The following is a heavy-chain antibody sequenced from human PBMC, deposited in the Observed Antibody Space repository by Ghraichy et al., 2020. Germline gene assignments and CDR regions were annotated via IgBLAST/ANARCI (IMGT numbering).Heavy chain of an antibody. V-gene: IGHV3-33*01. CDR2: IWYDGTKK. J-gene: IGHJ5*02. D-gene: IGHD3-22*01. CDR3: ARDSDGNGHYSRFDP. CDR1: GFSFSTYG. Sequence: GGSLRLSCAASGFSFSTYGMHWVRQAPGKGLEWVAVIWYDGTKKFYADSVKGRFSVSRDISKNTLFLQMNSLRAEDTAVYYCARDSDGNGHYSRFDPWGQGTLVTVSS.